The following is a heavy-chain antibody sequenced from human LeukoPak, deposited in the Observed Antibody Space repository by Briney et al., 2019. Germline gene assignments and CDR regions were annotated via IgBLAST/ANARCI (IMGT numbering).Heavy chain of an antibody. CDR2: LWSDGSNK. D-gene: IGHD2-21*02. CDR3: ARDGLASCGGDCPYYFDY. J-gene: IGHJ4*02. Sequence: GGSLRLSCAASGFTFTVYGMHWVRQAPGKGLEWVAVLWSDGSNKYYADSVKGRFTISRDNSKNTLFLQMNSLRAEDTAVYYCARDGLASCGGDCPYYFDYWGQGTLVAVSS. CDR1: GFTFTVYG. V-gene: IGHV3-33*01.